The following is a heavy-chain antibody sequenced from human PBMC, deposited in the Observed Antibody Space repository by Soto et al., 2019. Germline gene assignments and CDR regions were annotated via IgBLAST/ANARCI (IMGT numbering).Heavy chain of an antibody. CDR1: GFTFSSYW. J-gene: IGHJ2*01. V-gene: IGHV3-7*01. CDR2: IKQDGNEE. Sequence: EAQLVESGGGLVQPGGSLRLSCAASGFTFSSYWMSWVRQAPGKGLEWVANIKQDGNEESYVDSVKGRFTISRDNTKNSLFLRMNSLRAEDTAVYYCASWGFIVATNWYFDLWGRGTLVTVSS. CDR3: ASWGFIVATNWYFDL. D-gene: IGHD5-12*01.